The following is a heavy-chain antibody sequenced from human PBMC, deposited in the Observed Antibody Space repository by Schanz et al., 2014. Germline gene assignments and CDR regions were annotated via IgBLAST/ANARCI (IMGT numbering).Heavy chain of an antibody. CDR2: INSRNEV. J-gene: IGHJ4*02. Sequence: EEQMVESGGGLVKPGGSLILSCAASRLTFANEDIHWVRQAPGKGLEWVSVINSRNEVFSIDSVRGRFTIFRDNPKKSAYLQMNSLRADDSAVYYCSRGSVGGLDWWGQGTLVTVSS. D-gene: IGHD3-16*01. CDR1: RLTFANED. CDR3: SRGSVGGLDW. V-gene: IGHV3-21*01.